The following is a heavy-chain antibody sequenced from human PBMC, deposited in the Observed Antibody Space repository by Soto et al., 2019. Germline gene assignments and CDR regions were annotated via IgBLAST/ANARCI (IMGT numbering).Heavy chain of an antibody. J-gene: IGHJ6*03. CDR3: ARAQYMDV. CDR2: ISSSGSSI. CDR1: GFTFSSYT. Sequence: GGSLRLSCAASGFTFSSYTMNWARQAPGKGLEWLSYISSSGSSIYYAESVKGRFTISRDNAKNSLYLQMDSLRGEDTAVYYCARAQYMDVWGRGTTVTVSS. V-gene: IGHV3-48*01.